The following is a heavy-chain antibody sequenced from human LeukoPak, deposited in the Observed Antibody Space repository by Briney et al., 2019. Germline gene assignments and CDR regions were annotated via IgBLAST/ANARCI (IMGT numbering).Heavy chain of an antibody. CDR2: ITGSSTYI. J-gene: IGHJ6*03. V-gene: IGHV3-21*01. D-gene: IGHD1-26*01. CDR1: GFTFSSYN. Sequence: GGSLRLSCAASGFTFSSYNMNWVRQAPGKGLEWVSSITGSSTYIYYADSVKGRFTISRDNAKNSLYLQMNSLRAEDTAVHYCARDPYSGGYGDYYYYYMDVWGKGTTVTISS. CDR3: ARDPYSGGYGDYYYYYMDV.